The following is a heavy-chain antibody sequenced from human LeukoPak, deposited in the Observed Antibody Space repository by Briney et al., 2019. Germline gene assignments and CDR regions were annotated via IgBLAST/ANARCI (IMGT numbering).Heavy chain of an antibody. D-gene: IGHD6-19*01. CDR3: ARQPGSGWYRFDY. CDR2: IYYSGSS. Sequence: SETLSFTGTVSGGSISSYYWSWIRQPPGKGLEGIGYIYYSGSSNYNPSLNSRVTISVDTSKNQCSLKLSSVTAADTAVYYWARQPGSGWYRFDYWGQGTLVTVSS. V-gene: IGHV4-59*08. CDR1: GGSISSYY. J-gene: IGHJ4*02.